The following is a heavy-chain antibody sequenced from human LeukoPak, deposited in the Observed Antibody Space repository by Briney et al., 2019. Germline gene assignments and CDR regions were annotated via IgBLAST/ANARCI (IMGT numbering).Heavy chain of an antibody. D-gene: IGHD1-14*01. CDR2: INPNSGGT. V-gene: IGHV1-2*02. J-gene: IGHJ6*03. CDR3: ARGVGPNNDYYYYYYMDV. CDR1: GYTFTGYY. Sequence: ASVKVSCKASGYTFTGYYMHWVRQAPGQGLEWMGWINPNSGGTNYAQKFQGRVTMTRDTSISTAYMELSRLRSDDTAVYYCARGVGPNNDYYYYYYMDVWGKGTTVTVSS.